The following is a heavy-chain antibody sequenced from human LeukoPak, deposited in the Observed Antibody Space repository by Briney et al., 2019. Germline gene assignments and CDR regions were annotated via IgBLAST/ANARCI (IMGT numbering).Heavy chain of an antibody. V-gene: IGHV4-34*01. CDR2: INHSGST. CDR3: ARADYCSSTSCFIGALGY. J-gene: IGHJ4*02. Sequence: TSETLSLTCAVYGGSFSGYYWSWIRQPPGKGLEWIGEINHSGSTNYNPSLKSRVTISVDTSKNQFSLKLSSVTAADTAVYYCARADYCSSTSCFIGALGYWGQGTLVTVSS. CDR1: GGSFSGYY. D-gene: IGHD2-2*01.